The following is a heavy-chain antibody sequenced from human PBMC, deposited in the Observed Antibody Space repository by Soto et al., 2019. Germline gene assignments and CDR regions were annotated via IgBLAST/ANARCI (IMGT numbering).Heavy chain of an antibody. V-gene: IGHV4-59*08. D-gene: IGHD3-16*01. CDR1: GGSISSYY. CDR3: ARRWGSAFDI. Sequence: QVQLQESGPGLVKPSETLSLTCTVSGGSISSYYWSWIRQPPGKGLEWIGYIYYSGSTNYIPSLKSRVTISVDTSKNQFSLKLSSVTAADTAVYYCARRWGSAFDIWGQGTMVTVSS. CDR2: IYYSGST. J-gene: IGHJ3*02.